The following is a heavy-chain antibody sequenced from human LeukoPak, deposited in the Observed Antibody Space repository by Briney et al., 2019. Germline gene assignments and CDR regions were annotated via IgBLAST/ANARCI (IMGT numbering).Heavy chain of an antibody. Sequence: PSETLSLTCAVYGGSFSGYYWSWIRQPPGKGLEWIGEINHSGSTNYNPSLKSRVTISVDTSKNQFSLKLSSVTAADTAVYYCARGSYGWDIVVVPAAKYYFDYWGQGTLVTVSS. V-gene: IGHV4-34*01. CDR1: GGSFSGYY. J-gene: IGHJ4*02. CDR2: INHSGST. CDR3: ARGSYGWDIVVVPAAKYYFDY. D-gene: IGHD2-2*01.